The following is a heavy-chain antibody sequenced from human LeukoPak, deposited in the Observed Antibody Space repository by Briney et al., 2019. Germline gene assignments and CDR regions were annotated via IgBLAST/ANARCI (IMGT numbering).Heavy chain of an antibody. J-gene: IGHJ4*02. CDR2: ISYDGSNK. CDR3: ARDWGNVPRYWFDY. CDR1: GFTFSNYG. Sequence: GGSLRLSCAASGFTFSNYGMHWVRQAPGKGLQWVAVISYDGSNKYYVDSVKGRFTISRDNSKNTLYLHMDSLTDEDTAVYYCARDWGNVPRYWFDYWGQGTLVTVSS. D-gene: IGHD3-16*01. V-gene: IGHV3-30*03.